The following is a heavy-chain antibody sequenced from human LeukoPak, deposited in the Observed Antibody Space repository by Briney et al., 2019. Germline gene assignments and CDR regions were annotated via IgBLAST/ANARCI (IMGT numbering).Heavy chain of an antibody. V-gene: IGHV1-2*02. J-gene: IGHJ4*02. CDR2: INPNSGGT. Sequence: ASVNVSCKDSGYTFTGYYMHWVRHAPGQGREWMGWINPNSGGTNYAQKFQGRVTMPRDTSISTAYMELSRLRSDDTAVYYCARDNPPYYDYVWGSYPKGYFDYWGQGTLVTVSS. CDR1: GYTFTGYY. CDR3: ARDNPPYYDYVWGSYPKGYFDY. D-gene: IGHD3-16*02.